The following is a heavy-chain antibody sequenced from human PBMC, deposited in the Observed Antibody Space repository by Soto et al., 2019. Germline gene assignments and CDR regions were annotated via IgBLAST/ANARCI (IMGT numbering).Heavy chain of an antibody. J-gene: IGHJ6*02. D-gene: IGHD2-15*01. CDR1: GFTFNTYG. CDR2: IGGDGSNK. V-gene: IGHV3-33*08. CDR3: ARADCTGAYCYSWPFNYGVDV. Sequence: QVQLVESGGGVVQPGGSLRLSCTTSGFTFNTYGMHWVRQAPGKGLGWVAIIGGDGSNKYYADSVKGRFTISRDNSRNTLYLQMNSLSAEDTALYYCARADCTGAYCYSWPFNYGVDVWGQGTTVTVSS.